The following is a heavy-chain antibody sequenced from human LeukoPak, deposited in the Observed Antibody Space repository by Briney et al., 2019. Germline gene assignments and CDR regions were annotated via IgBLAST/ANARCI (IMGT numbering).Heavy chain of an antibody. CDR2: IKQDGDEK. Sequence: GGSLRLSCVDSGITFSRYWMSWVRQAPGKGLEWVANIKQDGDEKYYVDSVKGRFTFSRDNAKNSLYLQMNSLRVEDTAVYYCARDGRPLDYWGQGTLVTVSS. CDR3: ARDGRPLDY. V-gene: IGHV3-7*03. CDR1: GITFSRYW. D-gene: IGHD2-15*01. J-gene: IGHJ4*02.